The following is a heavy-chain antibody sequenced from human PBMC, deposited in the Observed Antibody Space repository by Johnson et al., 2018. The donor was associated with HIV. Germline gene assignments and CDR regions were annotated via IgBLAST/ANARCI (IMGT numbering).Heavy chain of an antibody. Sequence: QVQLVESGGGLVQPGGSLRLSCAVSGFTFRNAWVSWVRQAPGKGLEWVSYISGTAGDTYYADSVKGRFTISRDNSKNTLHLQMNSLRAEDTAVYYCARAPRPDAFDIWGQGTMVTVSS. CDR3: ARAPRPDAFDI. CDR1: GFTFRNAW. CDR2: ISGTAGDT. J-gene: IGHJ3*02. V-gene: IGHV3-11*05.